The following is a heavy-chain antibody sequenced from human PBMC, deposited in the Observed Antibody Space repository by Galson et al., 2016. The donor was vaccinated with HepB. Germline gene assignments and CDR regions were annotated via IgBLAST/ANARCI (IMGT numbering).Heavy chain of an antibody. CDR3: ATDRVYASSWWGEIDY. Sequence: FLRLSCAASGFTFSSYVMRWVRQAPGKGLEWVAVISYDGSKKYYADSVMGRFTISRDNSKNTLYLQMNSLRAEDTAVYYCATDRVYASSWWGEIDYWGQGTLLTVSS. D-gene: IGHD6-13*01. V-gene: IGHV3-30-3*01. CDR2: ISYDGSKK. J-gene: IGHJ4*02. CDR1: GFTFSSYV.